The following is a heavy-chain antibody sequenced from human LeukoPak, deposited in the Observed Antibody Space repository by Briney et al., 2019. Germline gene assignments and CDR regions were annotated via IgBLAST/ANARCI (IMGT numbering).Heavy chain of an antibody. V-gene: IGHV4-59*12. J-gene: IGHJ5*02. CDR1: GGSISSYY. CDR2: IYYSGST. Sequence: SETLSLTCTVSGGSISSYYWSWIRQPPGKGLEWIGYIYYSGSTYYNPSLKSRVTISVDTSKNQFSLKLSSVTAADTAVYYCARLRITMVRGVPHGWFDPWGQGTLVTVSS. D-gene: IGHD3-10*01. CDR3: ARLRITMVRGVPHGWFDP.